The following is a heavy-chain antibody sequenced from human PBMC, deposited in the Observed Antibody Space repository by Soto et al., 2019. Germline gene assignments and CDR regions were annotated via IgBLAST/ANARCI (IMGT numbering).Heavy chain of an antibody. D-gene: IGHD3-16*01. V-gene: IGHV3-48*01. CDR2: ISSSSSTI. Sequence: GGSLRLSCAASGFTFSSYSMNWVRQAPGKGLEWVSYISSSSSTIYYADSVKGRFTISRDNAKNSLYLQMNSLRAEDTAVYYCARGFDDYIWGSYPSYWGQGTLVTVSS. CDR3: ARGFDDYIWGSYPSY. J-gene: IGHJ4*02. CDR1: GFTFSSYS.